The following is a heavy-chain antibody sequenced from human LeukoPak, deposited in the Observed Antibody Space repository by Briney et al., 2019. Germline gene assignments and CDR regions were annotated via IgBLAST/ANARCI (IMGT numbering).Heavy chain of an antibody. CDR2: ISARGDGT. J-gene: IGHJ4*02. CDR1: GFTFSGFV. Sequence: PGGSLRLSCAASGFTFSGFVMSWVRQVPGKGLEWVSAISARGDGTSYADSVKGRFTISRDNSKNTLYLQMNSLRAEDTAIYSCAKGSSETSYYFDYWGQGTLATVSS. V-gene: IGHV3-23*01. D-gene: IGHD3-10*01. CDR3: AKGSSETSYYFDY.